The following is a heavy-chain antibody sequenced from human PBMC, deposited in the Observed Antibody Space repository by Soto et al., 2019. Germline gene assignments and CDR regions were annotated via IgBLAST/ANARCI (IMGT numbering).Heavy chain of an antibody. J-gene: IGHJ4*02. CDR1: GGSISSGDYY. D-gene: IGHD3-9*01. V-gene: IGHV4-30-4*01. CDR2: IYYSGST. Sequence: PSETLSLTCTVSGGSISSGDYYWSWIRQPPGKGLEWIGYIYYSGSTYYNPSLKSRVTISVDTSKNQFSLKLSSVTAADTAVYYCARGILRYFDWLLAPPLDYWGQGTLVTVSS. CDR3: ARGILRYFDWLLAPPLDY.